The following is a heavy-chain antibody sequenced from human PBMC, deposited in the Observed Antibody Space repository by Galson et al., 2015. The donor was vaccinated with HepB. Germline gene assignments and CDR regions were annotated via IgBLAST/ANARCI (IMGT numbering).Heavy chain of an antibody. CDR2: ISSSSSYI. CDR1: GFTFSNYK. CDR3: ARDLYSSGWSYGMDV. J-gene: IGHJ6*02. D-gene: IGHD6-19*01. V-gene: IGHV3-21*01. Sequence: SLRLSCAASGFTFSNYKVHWVRQAPGKGLEWVSSISSSSSYIYYADSVKGRFTISRDNAKNTLYLQMNSLRAEDTAVYYCARDLYSSGWSYGMDVWGQGTTVTVSS.